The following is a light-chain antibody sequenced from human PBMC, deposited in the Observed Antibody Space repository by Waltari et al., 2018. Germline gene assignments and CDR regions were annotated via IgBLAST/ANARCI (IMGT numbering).Light chain of an antibody. J-gene: IGLJ2*01. V-gene: IGLV1-51*01. Sequence: QSVLTQRPSVSAAAGQKVTISCSGSSPNIGKNSVSWYQPLPGTAPKLLIYDKNKRPSGIPDRFSGSKSGTSATLGITGLQTGDEADYYCGAGDSSLSIVLFGGGTKLTVL. CDR3: GAGDSSLSIVL. CDR1: SPNIGKNS. CDR2: DKN.